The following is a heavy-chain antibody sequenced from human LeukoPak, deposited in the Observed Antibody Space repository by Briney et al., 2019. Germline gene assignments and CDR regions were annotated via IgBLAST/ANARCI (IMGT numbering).Heavy chain of an antibody. D-gene: IGHD4-17*01. V-gene: IGHV3-23*01. J-gene: IGHJ4*02. CDR2: ISSSGSTI. CDR1: GFTFSSYA. Sequence: GGSLRLSCAASGFTFSSYAMNWVRQAPGKGLEWVSYISSSGSTIYYADSVKGRFTISRDNSKNTVYLQMNTLRAEDTAVYYCAKGAGGSYGLYYFDYWGQGTLVIVSS. CDR3: AKGAGGSYGLYYFDY.